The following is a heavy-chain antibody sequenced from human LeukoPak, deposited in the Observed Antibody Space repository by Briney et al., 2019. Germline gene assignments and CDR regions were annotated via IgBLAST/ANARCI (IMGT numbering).Heavy chain of an antibody. V-gene: IGHV4-31*03. CDR1: GGSISSGGYY. CDR3: ARENPAWSGLYYYYGMDV. Sequence: SETLSLTCTVSGGSISSGGYYWSWIRQHPGKGLEWIGYIYYSGSTYYNPSLKSRVTISVDTSKNQFSLKLSSVTAADTAVYYCARENPAWSGLYYYYGMDVWGQGTTVTVSS. CDR2: IYYSGST. D-gene: IGHD3-3*01. J-gene: IGHJ6*02.